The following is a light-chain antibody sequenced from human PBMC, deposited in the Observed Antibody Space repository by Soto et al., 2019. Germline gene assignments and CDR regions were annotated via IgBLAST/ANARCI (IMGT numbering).Light chain of an antibody. CDR1: QSISSY. Sequence: DIQVTQSPSSLSASLGDRVTITCRASQSISSYLNWYPPKPGKAPKLLIYAASSLQSGVPSRFSGSGSGTDFTLTISSLQPEDFATYYCQQSYSTPRTFGQGTKVDIK. V-gene: IGKV1-39*01. J-gene: IGKJ1*01. CDR3: QQSYSTPRT. CDR2: AAS.